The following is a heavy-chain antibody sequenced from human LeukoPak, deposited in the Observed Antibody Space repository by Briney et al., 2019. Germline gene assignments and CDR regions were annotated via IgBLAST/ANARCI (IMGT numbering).Heavy chain of an antibody. CDR1: GFTFSSYE. D-gene: IGHD6-19*01. J-gene: IGHJ4*02. Sequence: GSLRLSCAASGFTFSSYEMNWVRQAPGKGLEWVSYISSSGSTIYYADSVKGRFTISRDNAKNSLYLQMGSLRAEDMAVYYCARGPPNWLVLYLDYWGQGTLVTVSS. CDR2: ISSSGSTI. CDR3: ARGPPNWLVLYLDY. V-gene: IGHV3-48*03.